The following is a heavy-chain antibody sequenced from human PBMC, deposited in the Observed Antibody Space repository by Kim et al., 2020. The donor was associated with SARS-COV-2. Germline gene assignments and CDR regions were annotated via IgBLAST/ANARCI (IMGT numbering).Heavy chain of an antibody. CDR3: FRRGRGGSHY. D-gene: IGHD3-16*01. CDR2: INSSGGT. J-gene: IGHJ6*01. Sequence: GGSLRLSCAASGFTFSSYDMSWVRQAPGKGLEWVSRINSSGGTYYAVSVEGRFTISRDDSKNTTFLQMNSLRGEDTAVYYCFRRGRGGSHY. CDR1: GFTFSSYD. V-gene: IGHV3-53*05.